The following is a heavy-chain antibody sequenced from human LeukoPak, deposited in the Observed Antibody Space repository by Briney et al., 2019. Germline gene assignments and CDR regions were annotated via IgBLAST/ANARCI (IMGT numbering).Heavy chain of an antibody. CDR2: IYYSGST. D-gene: IGHD3-3*01. CDR3: ARVVTWSGYYYYGMDV. V-gene: IGHV4-59*01. Sequence: SETLSLTCTVSGGSISSYYWGWIRQPPGKGLEWIGYIYYSGSTNYNPSLKSRVTISVDTSKNQFTLKLSSVTAADTAVYYCARVVTWSGYYYYGMDVWGQGTTVTVSS. J-gene: IGHJ6*02. CDR1: GGSISSYY.